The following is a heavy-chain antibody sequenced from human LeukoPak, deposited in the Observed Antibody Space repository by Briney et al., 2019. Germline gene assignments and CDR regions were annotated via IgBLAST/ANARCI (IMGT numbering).Heavy chain of an antibody. V-gene: IGHV1-46*01. CDR3: ARGESQLLWEGEFDY. D-gene: IGHD2-2*01. CDR2: INPSGGST. CDR1: GYTFTTYY. Sequence: ASVRVSCKASGYTFTTYYMHWVRQAHGQGLEWMGIINPSGGSTSYAQKFQGRVTMTRDTSTSTVYMELSSLRSEDTAVYYCARGESQLLWEGEFDYWGQGTLVTVSS. J-gene: IGHJ4*02.